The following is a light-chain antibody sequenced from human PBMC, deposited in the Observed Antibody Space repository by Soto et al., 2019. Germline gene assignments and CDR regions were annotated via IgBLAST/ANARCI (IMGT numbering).Light chain of an antibody. Sequence: QSVLTQPASVSGSPGQSITISCTGTSSDVGGYNYVSWYQQHPGKAPKLMIYEVSNRPSGVSNRLSGSKSGNTASLTISGLQAEDEADYYCSSYTSSSSLFGGGTKVTVL. V-gene: IGLV2-14*01. CDR3: SSYTSSSSL. J-gene: IGLJ3*02. CDR1: SSDVGGYNY. CDR2: EVS.